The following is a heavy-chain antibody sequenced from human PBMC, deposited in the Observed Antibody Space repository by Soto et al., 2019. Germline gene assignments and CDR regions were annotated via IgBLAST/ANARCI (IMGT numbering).Heavy chain of an antibody. V-gene: IGHV4-59*01. CDR3: ARDKAVAGNGHWFDP. D-gene: IGHD6-19*01. CDR2: IYYSGST. J-gene: IGHJ5*02. CDR1: DGYIMSSD. Sequence: SLTLCVTCTVADGYIMSSDWSWIRQTTGKGLEWIGYIYYSGSTNYNPSLKSRVTISVDTSKNQFSLKLSSVTAADTAVYYCARDKAVAGNGHWFDPWGQGTLVTVSS.